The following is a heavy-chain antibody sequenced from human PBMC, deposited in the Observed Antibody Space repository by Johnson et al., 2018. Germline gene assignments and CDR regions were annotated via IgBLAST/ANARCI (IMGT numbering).Heavy chain of an antibody. V-gene: IGHV6-1*01. CDR2: TYYRSKWFH. CDR3: ARDSVRPARRGISTPLDV. CDR1: GDSVSSNSAA. D-gene: IGHD2-2*01. Sequence: QVQLVESGPGLVKPSQTLSLTCAISGDSVSSNSAAWNWIRQSPSRGLEWLGRTYYRSKWFHDYAVSVKSQITINPDTSKNQFSLQLNSVTPEDTAMYYCARDSVRPARRGISTPLDVWGKGSTVTVSS. J-gene: IGHJ6*04.